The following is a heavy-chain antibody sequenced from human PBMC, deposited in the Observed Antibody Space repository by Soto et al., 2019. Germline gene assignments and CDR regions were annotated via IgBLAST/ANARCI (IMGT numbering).Heavy chain of an antibody. CDR3: VRDGTKTLRDWFDP. V-gene: IGHV4-4*07. J-gene: IGHJ5*02. D-gene: IGHD1-1*01. CDR2: IYATGTT. CDR1: GASISGFY. Sequence: SETLSLTCTVSGASISGFYWSWIRKSAGKGLEWIGRIYATGTTDYNPSLKSRVMMSVDTSKKQFSLKLRSVTAADTAVYYCVRDGTKTLRDWFDPWGQGXSVTVSS.